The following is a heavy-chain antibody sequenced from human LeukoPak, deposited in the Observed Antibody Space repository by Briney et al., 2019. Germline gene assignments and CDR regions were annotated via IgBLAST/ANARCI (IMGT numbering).Heavy chain of an antibody. CDR1: SCSISSYY. J-gene: IGHJ6*03. V-gene: IGHV4-59*01. D-gene: IGHD4-17*01. CDR2: IYYSGST. Sequence: PSETLSLTCTVSSCSISSYYWGWIRQPPGKGLEWSGYIYYSGSTNYNPSLKSRVTIGVDTSKTQFPLKLSSLTAADTAVYSCPRVRQPPTTVTTTPSRRYCYYYMDVWGTGTTVPVS. CDR3: PRVRQPPTTVTTTPSRRYCYYYMDV.